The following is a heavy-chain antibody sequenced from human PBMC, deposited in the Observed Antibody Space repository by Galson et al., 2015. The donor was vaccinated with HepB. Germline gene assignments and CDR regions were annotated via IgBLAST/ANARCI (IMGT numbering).Heavy chain of an antibody. CDR3: ERIDRNTIPLAFDP. CDR2: IDWADDK. V-gene: IGHV2-70*01. J-gene: IGHJ5*02. D-gene: IGHD3-16*02. CDR1: GFSLSTNGMS. Sequence: PALVKPTQTLTLTCTFSGFSLSTNGMSVSWIRQPPGKALEWPAPIDWADDKYYSTSLKTRLTISKDTSKNQVVLTMTNMDPVDTATYYFERIDRNTIPLAFDPWGQGTLVTGSS.